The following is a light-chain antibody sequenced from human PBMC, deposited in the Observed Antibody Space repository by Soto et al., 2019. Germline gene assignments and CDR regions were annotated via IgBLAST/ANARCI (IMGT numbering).Light chain of an antibody. CDR1: EDISTW. CDR2: AAS. CDR3: QHAASFPLIT. Sequence: MYQSVASVSASEGDRVTTTCRCSEDISTWLAWYQQKPGKAPKLLIYAASSLQSGVPSRFIGSGSGTDFTLTISSLQPEDFATHYCQHAASFPLITFAQ. V-gene: IGKV1-12*01. J-gene: IGKJ5*01.